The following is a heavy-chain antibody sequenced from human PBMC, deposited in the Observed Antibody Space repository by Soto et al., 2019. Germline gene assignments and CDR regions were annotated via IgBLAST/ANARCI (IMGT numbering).Heavy chain of an antibody. Sequence: SETLSLTCTVSGGSISSYYWSWIRQPPGKGLEWIGYIYYSGSTNYNPSLKSRVTISVDTSKNQFSLKLSSVTAADTAVYYCATVRGYSYGYGLFDYWRQGTLVTVSS. CDR2: IYYSGST. D-gene: IGHD5-18*01. CDR3: ATVRGYSYGYGLFDY. V-gene: IGHV4-59*01. CDR1: GGSISSYY. J-gene: IGHJ4*02.